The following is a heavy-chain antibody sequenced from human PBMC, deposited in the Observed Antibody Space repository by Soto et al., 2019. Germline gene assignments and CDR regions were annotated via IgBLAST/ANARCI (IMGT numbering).Heavy chain of an antibody. CDR1: GFTFGNYW. J-gene: IGHJ4*02. Sequence: WSLRLSCAASGFTFGNYWMHWVRQAPGKGPEWVSRMTSDGRTTQYADSVKGRFTVSRDNAKSTLYLQMNSLRAEDTAVYYCARAEVDYWGPGTLVTVSS. CDR3: ARAEVDY. V-gene: IGHV3-74*03. CDR2: MTSDGRTT.